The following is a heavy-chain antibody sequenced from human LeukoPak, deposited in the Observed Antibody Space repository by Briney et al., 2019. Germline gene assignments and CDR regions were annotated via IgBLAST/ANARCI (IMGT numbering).Heavy chain of an antibody. CDR2: IGTAGDT. V-gene: IGHV3-13*01. CDR3: ARGSYYYYMDV. Sequence: GGSLRLSCAASGFTFSSYDMHWVRQATGKGLEWVSAIGTAGDTYCPGSVKGRFTISRENAKNSLYLQMNSLRAGDTAVYYCARGSYYYYMDVWGKGTTVTVSS. CDR1: GFTFSSYD. J-gene: IGHJ6*03.